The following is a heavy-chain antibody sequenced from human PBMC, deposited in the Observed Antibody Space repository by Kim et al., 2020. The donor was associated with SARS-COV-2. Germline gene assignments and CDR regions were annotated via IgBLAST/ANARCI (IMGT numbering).Heavy chain of an antibody. Sequence: GESLKISCQVSGYIFTDYWIGWVRQMPGKGLEWMGILLPRNSKVAYSPSFEGHITILADTSINTLYLQWSSLKASDTAIYFCARAGIYGDFFDFWGLGTRVTVSS. CDR1: GYIFTDYW. CDR3: ARAGIYGDFFDF. CDR2: LLPRNSKV. V-gene: IGHV5-51*01. J-gene: IGHJ4*02. D-gene: IGHD3-10*01.